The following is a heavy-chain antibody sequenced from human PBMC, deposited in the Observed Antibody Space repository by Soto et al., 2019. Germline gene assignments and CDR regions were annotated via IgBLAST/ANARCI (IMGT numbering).Heavy chain of an antibody. D-gene: IGHD6-6*01. J-gene: IGHJ4*02. V-gene: IGHV1-18*01. CDR2: ISAHNGNT. Sequence: QVHLVQSGAEVKKPGASVKVSCKGSVYIFTTYGITWVRQAPGQGLEWMGWISAHNGNTSYAQKLQGRVTVTRDTSTSTAYMELRNLRSDDTAVYYCARGRDGDYWGQGALVTVSS. CDR1: VYIFTTYG. CDR3: ARGRDGDY.